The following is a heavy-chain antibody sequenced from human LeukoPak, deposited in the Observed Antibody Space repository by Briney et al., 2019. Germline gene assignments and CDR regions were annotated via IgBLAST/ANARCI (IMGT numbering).Heavy chain of an antibody. D-gene: IGHD5-18*01. CDR1: GFTFSNAW. J-gene: IGHJ4*02. CDR2: IKSKADGGTT. V-gene: IGHV3-15*01. Sequence: GEPLRLSCAACGFTFSNAWVRGVRHARGEGGVGGGRIKSKADGGTTDYAAPVKGRFTISRDNSKNKLYLQMNSLKTEDTAVYYCTTDEGTAMAFDYWGQGTLVTVSS. CDR3: TTDEGTAMAFDY.